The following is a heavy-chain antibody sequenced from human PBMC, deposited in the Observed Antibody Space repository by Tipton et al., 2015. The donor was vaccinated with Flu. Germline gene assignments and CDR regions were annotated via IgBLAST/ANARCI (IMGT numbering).Heavy chain of an antibody. J-gene: IGHJ2*01. Sequence: TLSLTCTVSGYSISSRYYWGWIRQPPGKGLEWIGCVYHGGTTYYNPSLKSRVAISLDTFQNQFSLKLTSVTAADTAVYYCARNVFEGYGDYRNWYFDLWGRGTLVTVSS. V-gene: IGHV4-38-2*02. CDR3: ARNVFEGYGDYRNWYFDL. CDR1: GYSISSRYY. D-gene: IGHD4-17*01. CDR2: VYHGGTT.